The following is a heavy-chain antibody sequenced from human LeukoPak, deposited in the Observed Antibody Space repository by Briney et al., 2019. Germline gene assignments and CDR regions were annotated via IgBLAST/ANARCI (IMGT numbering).Heavy chain of an antibody. CDR3: ARDAQDTFFDY. Sequence: GGSLRLSCAASGFTFSDYYMSRIRQAPGQGLEWISYISSSGDTIFYADSVKGRFTISRDNAKNSLYLQMNSLRADDTAVYYCARDAQDTFFDYWGQGTLVTVSS. V-gene: IGHV3-11*04. CDR2: ISSSGDTI. J-gene: IGHJ4*02. D-gene: IGHD2-2*02. CDR1: GFTFSDYY.